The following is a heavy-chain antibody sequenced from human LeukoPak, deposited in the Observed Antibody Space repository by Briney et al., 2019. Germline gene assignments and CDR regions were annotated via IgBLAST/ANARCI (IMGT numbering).Heavy chain of an antibody. D-gene: IGHD2/OR15-2a*01. CDR3: ARLSVPQAPFDY. CDR1: GDIIFSYW. Sequence: GGSSKSFCCGAGDIIFSYWSVWWRHEAARRVVGMGIIFPGDSDTRYSASFQGQVTIFADKSINTAYQQWSNLKASDTAMYYCARLSVPQAPFDYWGQGTLVTVSS. V-gene: IGHV5-51*01. J-gene: IGHJ4*02. CDR2: IFPGDSDT.